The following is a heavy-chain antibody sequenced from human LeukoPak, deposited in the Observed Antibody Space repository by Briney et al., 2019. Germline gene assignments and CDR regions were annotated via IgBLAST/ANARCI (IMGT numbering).Heavy chain of an antibody. D-gene: IGHD4-11*01. CDR3: ARYSNVLDY. V-gene: IGHV4-59*01. CDR1: IGSISSYY. J-gene: IGHJ4*02. Sequence: PSETLSLTCTVSIGSISSYYWSWIRQPPGKGVEWIGNIYYSGSTSFNPSLKSRVTLSVDTSKNQFSLKLTSVTAADTAVYHCARYSNVLDYWGQGALVTVSS. CDR2: IYYSGST.